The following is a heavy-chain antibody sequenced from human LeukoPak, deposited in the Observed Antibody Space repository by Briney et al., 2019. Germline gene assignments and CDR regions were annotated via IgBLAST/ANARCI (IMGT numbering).Heavy chain of an antibody. D-gene: IGHD5-12*01. Sequence: TGGSLRLSCAASGFTVSSNYMSWVRQAPGKGLEWVSVIYSGGSTYYADSVKGRFTISRDNSKNTLYLQMNSLRAEDTAVYYCAKVVHSGYGNNWFDPWGQGTLVTVSS. CDR2: IYSGGST. CDR3: AKVVHSGYGNNWFDP. V-gene: IGHV3-53*05. CDR1: GFTVSSNY. J-gene: IGHJ5*02.